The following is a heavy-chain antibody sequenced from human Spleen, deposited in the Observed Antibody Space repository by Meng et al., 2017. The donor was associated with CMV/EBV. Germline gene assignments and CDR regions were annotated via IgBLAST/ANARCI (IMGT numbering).Heavy chain of an antibody. CDR1: GFTFSSYG. CDR3: ARWDYSPPTLYSYYYGLDV. CDR2: ISYDGSNK. V-gene: IGHV3-33*01. J-gene: IGHJ6*02. Sequence: GESLKISCAASGFTFSSYGMHWVRQAPGKGLEWVAFISYDGSNKQYADSVKGRFTISRDNAKNSLYLQMNSLRADDTGVYYCARWDYSPPTLYSYYYGLDVWGQGTTVTVSS. D-gene: IGHD1-7*01.